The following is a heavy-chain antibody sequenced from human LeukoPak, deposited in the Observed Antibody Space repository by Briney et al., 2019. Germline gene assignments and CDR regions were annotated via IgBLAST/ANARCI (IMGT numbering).Heavy chain of an antibody. CDR1: GGTLSSYA. Sequence: SVKVSCKASGGTLSSYAISWVRQAPGHGLEWMGRIIPILGIANYAQKFQGRVTITADKSTSTAYMELSSLRSEDTAVYYCAREEYYDYVWGSYRPLDYWGQGTLVTVSS. J-gene: IGHJ4*02. CDR3: AREEYYDYVWGSYRPLDY. D-gene: IGHD3-16*02. CDR2: IIPILGIA. V-gene: IGHV1-69*04.